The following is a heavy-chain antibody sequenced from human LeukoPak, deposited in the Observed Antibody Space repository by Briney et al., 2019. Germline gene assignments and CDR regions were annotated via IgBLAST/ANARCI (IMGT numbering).Heavy chain of an antibody. CDR2: ISSSSSNI. D-gene: IGHD3-10*01. CDR1: GLRFSEYY. V-gene: IGHV3-11*04. Sequence: GGSLRLSCAASGLRFSEYYVSWIRQAPGKGLEWVSSISSSSSNIYYADSVKGRFTISRDNAKNSLYLQMNSLRAEDTAVYYCARIRGVISISDYWGQGTLVTVSS. CDR3: ARIRGVISISDY. J-gene: IGHJ4*02.